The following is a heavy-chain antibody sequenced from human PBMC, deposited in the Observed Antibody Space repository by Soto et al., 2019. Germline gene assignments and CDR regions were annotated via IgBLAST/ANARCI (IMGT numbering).Heavy chain of an antibody. D-gene: IGHD6-13*01. Sequence: PGGSLRLSCAASGFTVSSNYMTWVRQAPGKGLEWVSSISSSSSYIYYADSVKGRFTISRDNAKNSLYLQMNSLRAEDTAVYYCARDRYSSSWTDYYGMDVWGQGTKVTVSS. CDR3: ARDRYSSSWTDYYGMDV. CDR1: GFTVSSNY. V-gene: IGHV3-21*01. CDR2: ISSSSSYI. J-gene: IGHJ6*02.